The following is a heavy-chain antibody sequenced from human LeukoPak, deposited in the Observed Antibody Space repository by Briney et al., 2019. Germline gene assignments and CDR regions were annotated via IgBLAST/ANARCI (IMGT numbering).Heavy chain of an antibody. V-gene: IGHV1-18*01. CDR3: ARDERGYSYGLAFGMDV. D-gene: IGHD5-18*01. Sequence: ASVTLSFTASGNTLTSHGISWVRQAPGQGHERMGWISAYNGNTNYAQKVQGRVTMTTDTSTSTAYMELRSLRSDDTAVYYCARDERGYSYGLAFGMDVWGQGTTVTVSS. J-gene: IGHJ6*02. CDR2: ISAYNGNT. CDR1: GNTLTSHG.